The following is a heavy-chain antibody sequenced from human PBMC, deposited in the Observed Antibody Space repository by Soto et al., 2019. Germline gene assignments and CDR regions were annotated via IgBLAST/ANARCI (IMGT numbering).Heavy chain of an antibody. V-gene: IGHV1-8*01. CDR3: ARGRTPD. CDR1: GYTFTSDD. J-gene: IGHJ4*02. Sequence: QVQLVQSGTEVKKPGASVKVSCKASGYTFTSDDIHWGRQATGQGLEWMGWMNPNSGNTGYAQKLQGRLTMTKNTSISTAYMELTSLRSEDTAVYFSARGRTPDWGQGTLVIVSS. CDR2: MNPNSGNT.